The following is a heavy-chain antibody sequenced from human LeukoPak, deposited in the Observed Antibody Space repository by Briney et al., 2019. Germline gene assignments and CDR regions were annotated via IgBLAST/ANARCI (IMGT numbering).Heavy chain of an antibody. CDR3: AREIVVVTANIDY. D-gene: IGHD2-21*02. CDR2: ISYDGSNK. CDR1: GFTFSSHA. V-gene: IGHV3-30*04. J-gene: IGHJ4*02. Sequence: PGRSRRLSCAAAGFTFSSHAMHWVRQAPGKGLEWVAVISYDGSNKYYADSVKGRFTISRDNSKNTLYLQMNSLRAEDTAVYYCAREIVVVTANIDYWGQGTLVTVSS.